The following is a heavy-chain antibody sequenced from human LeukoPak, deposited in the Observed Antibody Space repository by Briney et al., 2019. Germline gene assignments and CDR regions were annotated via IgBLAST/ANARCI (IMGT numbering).Heavy chain of an antibody. J-gene: IGHJ4*02. CDR1: GGTFSSYA. CDR3: AAPGGDDSSGYYYAFDY. CDR2: IIPIFGTA. D-gene: IGHD3-22*01. V-gene: IGHV1-69*13. Sequence: SVKVSCKASGGTFSSYAISWVRQAPGQGLEWMGGIIPIFGTANYAQKFQGRVTITADESTSTAYMELSSLRSEDTAVYYCAAPGGDDSSGYYYAFDYWGQGPLVTVSS.